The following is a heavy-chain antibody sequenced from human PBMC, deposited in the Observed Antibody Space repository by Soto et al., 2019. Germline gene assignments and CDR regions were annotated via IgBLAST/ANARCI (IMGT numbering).Heavy chain of an antibody. CDR1: GYTFTSYG. Sequence: ASVKVSCKASGYTFTSYGISWVRQAPGQGLEWMGWSSAYNGNTNYAQKLQGRVTMTTDTSTSTAYTELSSLRSEDTAVYYCARGPVLLWFGELLPTNYYYYGMDVWGQGTTVTVSS. J-gene: IGHJ6*02. CDR2: SSAYNGNT. D-gene: IGHD3-10*01. V-gene: IGHV1-18*01. CDR3: ARGPVLLWFGELLPTNYYYYGMDV.